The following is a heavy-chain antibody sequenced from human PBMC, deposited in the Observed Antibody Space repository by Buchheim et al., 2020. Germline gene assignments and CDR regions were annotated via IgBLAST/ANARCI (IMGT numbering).Heavy chain of an antibody. V-gene: IGHV1-18*01. CDR1: GYTFSSYG. CDR2: ISVYNGNT. D-gene: IGHD3-22*01. CDR3: ARDDAVEDYDSSGVDY. J-gene: IGHJ4*02. Sequence: QIQLVQSGAEVKKPGASVKVSCKASGYTFSSYGISWVRQAPGQGLEWIGWISVYNGNTNYAQNLTGRVTLTTDTSTRSASMELRSLISDDTAVYYCARDDAVEDYDSSGVDYWGQGTL.